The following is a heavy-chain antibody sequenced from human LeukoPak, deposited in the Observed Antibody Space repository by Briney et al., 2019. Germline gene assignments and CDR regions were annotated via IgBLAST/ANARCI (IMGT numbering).Heavy chain of an antibody. J-gene: IGHJ3*02. CDR3: ARGGSCWFDAFDI. CDR1: GYTFTGYY. D-gene: IGHD6-19*01. Sequence: ASVKVSCKASGYTFTGYYMHWVRQAPGQGLEWMGWINPNSGGTNYAQKFQGRVTVTKDTSISTAYMELSRLRSDDTAVYYCARGGSCWFDAFDIWGQGTMVTVSS. V-gene: IGHV1-2*02. CDR2: INPNSGGT.